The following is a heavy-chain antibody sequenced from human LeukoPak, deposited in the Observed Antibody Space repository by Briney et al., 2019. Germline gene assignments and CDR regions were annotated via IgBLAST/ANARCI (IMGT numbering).Heavy chain of an antibody. Sequence: SETLSLTCTVSGGSISSSSYYWGWIRQPPGKGLEWIGSIYYSGSTYYNPSPKSRVTISVDTSKNQFSLKLSPVTAADTAVYYCATQDWSGTTLDYWGQGTLDTVSS. CDR3: ATQDWSGTTLDY. J-gene: IGHJ4*02. D-gene: IGHD3-3*01. CDR2: IYYSGST. V-gene: IGHV4-39*01. CDR1: GGSISSSSYY.